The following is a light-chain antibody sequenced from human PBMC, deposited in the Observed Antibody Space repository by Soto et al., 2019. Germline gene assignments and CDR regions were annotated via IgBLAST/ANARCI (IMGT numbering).Light chain of an antibody. CDR3: SSYTGTNVI. Sequence: QSALTQPPSASGSPGQSVTISCTGTLSDVGGQNLVSWYRQDPGKAPKLIIYDVNQRPSGVADRFSGSKSGSTASLTVSGLQAEDEGKYYCSSYTGTNVIFGGGTKLTVL. CDR1: LSDVGGQNL. J-gene: IGLJ2*01. V-gene: IGLV2-8*01. CDR2: DVN.